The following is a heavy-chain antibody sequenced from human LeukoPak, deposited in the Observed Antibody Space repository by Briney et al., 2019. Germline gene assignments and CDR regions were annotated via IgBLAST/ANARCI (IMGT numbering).Heavy chain of an antibody. CDR2: IYYSGST. Sequence: PSETLSLTCTVSGGSISSSSYYWGWIRQPPGKGLEWIGSIYYSGSTYYNPSLKSRDTISVDTSKNQFSLKLSSVSAADTAVYYCARLSTTVTTNYYYGMDVWGQGTTVTVSS. D-gene: IGHD4-17*01. V-gene: IGHV4-39*01. CDR3: ARLSTTVTTNYYYGMDV. J-gene: IGHJ6*02. CDR1: GGSISSSSYY.